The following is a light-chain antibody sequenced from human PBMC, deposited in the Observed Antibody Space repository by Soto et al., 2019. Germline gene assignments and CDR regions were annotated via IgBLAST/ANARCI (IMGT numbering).Light chain of an antibody. J-gene: IGLJ2*01. CDR2: DVT. Sequence: ALTQPRSVSGSPGQSVTISCTGTSSDIGDSNYVSWYQQHPGKAPKLLIYDVTRRPSGVPDRFSGSKSGNTASLTISGLQAEDEADYFCCSYAGSYTLVFGGGTKVTVL. CDR3: CSYAGSYTLV. CDR1: SSDIGDSNY. V-gene: IGLV2-11*01.